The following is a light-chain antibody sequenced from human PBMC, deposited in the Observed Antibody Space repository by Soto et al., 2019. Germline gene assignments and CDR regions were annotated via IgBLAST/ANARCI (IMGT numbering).Light chain of an antibody. Sequence: EIVMTQSPATLSVSPGERATLSCRASQSVSSNLAWYQQRPGQAPRLLMHGASTRATGIPARFSGSGSGTEFTLTISSLQSEDFAVYYCQQYNNWPPSYTFGQGTKLEIK. CDR3: QQYNNWPPSYT. CDR2: GAS. CDR1: QSVSSN. V-gene: IGKV3-15*01. J-gene: IGKJ2*01.